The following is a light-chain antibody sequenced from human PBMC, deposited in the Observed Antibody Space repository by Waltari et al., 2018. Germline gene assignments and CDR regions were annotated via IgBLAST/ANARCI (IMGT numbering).Light chain of an antibody. V-gene: IGKV1-5*03. CDR1: QSISSW. Sequence: DVQMTQSPSTLSASVGDTVTITCRASQSISSWLSWYQQKAGKAPKVLISKASTLESGVPSRFSGSGSGTEFTLPISNLQPDDFATYYCQQYNTYYTFGQGTILEIK. CDR3: QQYNTYYT. CDR2: KAS. J-gene: IGKJ2*01.